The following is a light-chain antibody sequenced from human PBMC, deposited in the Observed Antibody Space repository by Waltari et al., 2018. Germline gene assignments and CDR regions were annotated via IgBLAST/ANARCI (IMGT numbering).Light chain of an antibody. CDR1: QSISIY. J-gene: IGKJ1*01. CDR2: GAS. V-gene: IGKV3-20*01. CDR3: QKYGTLPAT. Sequence: EIVLPQSPGTLSLSPGERATLSCRASQSISIYLAWYQQKVGQPPRLLSYGASSRATGSPGRCSVSGSGTDFSLTIGRLEPEDFAVYDCQKYGTLPATFGQGTKVEIK.